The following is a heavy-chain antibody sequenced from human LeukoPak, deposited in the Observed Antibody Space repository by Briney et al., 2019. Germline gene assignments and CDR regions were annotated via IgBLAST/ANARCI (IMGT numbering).Heavy chain of an antibody. D-gene: IGHD3-16*01. CDR2: IYPGDSDT. V-gene: IGHV5-51*01. CDR1: GYSFTSYW. Sequence: GESLKISCKGSGYSFTSYWIGWVRQMPGKGLEWMGIIYPGDSDTRYSPSFQGQVTISADKSISTAYLQWSSLKASDTAMYYCARRVYDGARGYYGMDVWGQGTTVTVSS. CDR3: ARRVYDGARGYYGMDV. J-gene: IGHJ6*02.